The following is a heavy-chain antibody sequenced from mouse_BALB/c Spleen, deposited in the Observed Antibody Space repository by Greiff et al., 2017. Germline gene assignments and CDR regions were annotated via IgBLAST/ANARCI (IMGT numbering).Heavy chain of an antibody. D-gene: IGHD2-1*01. V-gene: IGHV3-6*02. Sequence: EVKVEESGPGLVKPSQSLSLTCSVTGYSITSGYYWNWIRQFPGNKLEWMGYISYDGSNNYNPSLKNRISITRDTSKNQFFLKLNSVTTEDTATYYCARRGYGKNYFDYGGQGTTLTVSS. CDR2: ISYDGSN. J-gene: IGHJ2*01. CDR1: GYSITSGYY. CDR3: ARRGYGKNYFDY.